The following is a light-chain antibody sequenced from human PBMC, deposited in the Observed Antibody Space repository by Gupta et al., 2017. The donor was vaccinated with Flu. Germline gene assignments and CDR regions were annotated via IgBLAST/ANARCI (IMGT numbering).Light chain of an antibody. V-gene: IGLV2-14*03. J-gene: IGLJ3*02. CDR2: DVS. CDR1: SRDVGGHDS. CDR3: SSYTVNYWV. Sequence: QSALTQPASVSGSPGQSITISCTGTSRDVGGHDSVSWYQQHPGKVPRLIIYDVSDRPSGVSNRFSGSKSGNTASLTISGLQAEDEADYYCSSYTVNYWVFSGGTKLTVL.